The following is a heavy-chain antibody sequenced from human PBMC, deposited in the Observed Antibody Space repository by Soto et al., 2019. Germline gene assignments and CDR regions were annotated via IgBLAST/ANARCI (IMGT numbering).Heavy chain of an antibody. D-gene: IGHD5-12*01. J-gene: IGHJ4*02. V-gene: IGHV1-69*01. Sequence: QVQLVQSGAEVKKPGSPVKVSCKASGGTFSSYAISWVRQAPGQGLEWMGGIIPIFGTANYAQKFQGRVTITADESRSTAYMELSSLRSEDTAVYYCARAGEMATHTIPDGYWGQGTLVTVSS. CDR1: GGTFSSYA. CDR3: ARAGEMATHTIPDGY. CDR2: IIPIFGTA.